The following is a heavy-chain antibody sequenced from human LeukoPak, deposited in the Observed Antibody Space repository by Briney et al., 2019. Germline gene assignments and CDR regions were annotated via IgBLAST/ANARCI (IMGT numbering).Heavy chain of an antibody. D-gene: IGHD3-22*01. CDR2: IIPILGIA. CDR1: GGTFSSYT. Sequence: SVKVSCKASGGTFSSYTISWVRQAPGQGLEWMGRIIPILGIANYAQKFQGRVTITADKSTNTAYMELSSLRSEDTAVYYCARWDDSTAYDYWGQGTLVTVSS. V-gene: IGHV1-69*02. CDR3: ARWDDSTAYDY. J-gene: IGHJ4*02.